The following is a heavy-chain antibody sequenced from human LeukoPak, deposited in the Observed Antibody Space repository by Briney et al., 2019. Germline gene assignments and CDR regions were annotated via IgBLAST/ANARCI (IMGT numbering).Heavy chain of an antibody. V-gene: IGHV3-7*03. D-gene: IGHD3-3*01. CDR3: ARHNDDFWSACDY. Sequence: GGSLRLSCTASGIIFKNFWMSWVRQAPGKGLEWVANIKQDGSRQFYVDSVKGRFTISRDNSKNTPYLQMNSLRAEDTAVYYCARHNDDFWSACDYWGQGTLVTVSS. J-gene: IGHJ4*02. CDR2: IKQDGSRQ. CDR1: GIIFKNFW.